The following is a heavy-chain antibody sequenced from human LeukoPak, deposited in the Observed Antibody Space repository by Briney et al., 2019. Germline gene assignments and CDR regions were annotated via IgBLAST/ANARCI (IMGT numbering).Heavy chain of an antibody. CDR1: GFTLSSYE. CDR3: TRSSGWYGLS. CDR2: IDYDGGSG. Sequence: GGSLRLSCTVSGFTLSSYEMSWIRQAPGKGLEWVSSIDYDGGSGHYADSVKGRFTISRDNSNNTLFLHLNGLRGEDTAVYYCTRSSGWYGLSWGQGTLVTVSS. J-gene: IGHJ1*01. V-gene: IGHV3-23*01. D-gene: IGHD6-19*01.